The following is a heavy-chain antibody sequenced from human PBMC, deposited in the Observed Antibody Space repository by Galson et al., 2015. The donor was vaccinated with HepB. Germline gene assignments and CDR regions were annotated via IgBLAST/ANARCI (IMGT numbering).Heavy chain of an antibody. Sequence: SLRLSCAASGFTFSSYAMHWVRQAPGKGLEWVAVISYDGSNKYYADSVKGRFTISRDNSKNTLYLQMNSLRAEDTAVYYCARDFFSVSVAGYFDYWGQGTLVTVSS. D-gene: IGHD6-19*01. CDR2: ISYDGSNK. V-gene: IGHV3-30-3*01. CDR1: GFTFSSYA. CDR3: ARDFFSVSVAGYFDY. J-gene: IGHJ4*02.